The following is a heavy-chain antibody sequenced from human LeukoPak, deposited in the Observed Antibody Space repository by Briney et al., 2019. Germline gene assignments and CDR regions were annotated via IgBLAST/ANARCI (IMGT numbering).Heavy chain of an antibody. CDR1: GFTFSSCS. D-gene: IGHD5-12*01. CDR3: VSLGLYSGYDYFDY. Sequence: PGGSLRLSCAASGFTFSSCSMHWVRQAPGKGLEWVSYISTSSITIYYADSVKGRFTISRDNAKNSLYLQMNSLRDEDTAVYYCVSLGLYSGYDYFDYWGQGTLVTVSS. V-gene: IGHV3-48*02. CDR2: ISTSSITI. J-gene: IGHJ4*02.